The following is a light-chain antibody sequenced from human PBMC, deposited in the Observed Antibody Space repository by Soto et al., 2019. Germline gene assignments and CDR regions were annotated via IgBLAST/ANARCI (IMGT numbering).Light chain of an antibody. CDR2: DVN. Sequence: QSALTQPASVSGSPGQSITISCTGTSSDVGSYNFVSWYQQHPGKAPKLMIYDVNNRPSGVSNRFSGSKSGNTASLTISGLQAEDEADYYCSSYSGSTTRVVFGGGTKVTVL. V-gene: IGLV2-14*03. J-gene: IGLJ2*01. CDR3: SSYSGSTTRVV. CDR1: SSDVGSYNF.